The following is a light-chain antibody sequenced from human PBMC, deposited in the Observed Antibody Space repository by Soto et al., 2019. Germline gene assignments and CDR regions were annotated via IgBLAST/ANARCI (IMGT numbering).Light chain of an antibody. CDR2: GSS. V-gene: IGKV1-17*01. J-gene: IGKJ1*01. CDR3: LQHKVFPRT. Sequence: DIQMTQSPSSLSASVGDRVTITCRASQAIRNDLAWYQQKPGRAPKRLIYGSSSLQSGVPSRFSGRGSGTEFTLTISSLQPEDFDTYYCLQHKVFPRTLSQGTKVDIK. CDR1: QAIRND.